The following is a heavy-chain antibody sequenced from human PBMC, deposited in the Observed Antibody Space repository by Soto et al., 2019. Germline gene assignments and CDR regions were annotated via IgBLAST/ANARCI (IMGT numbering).Heavy chain of an antibody. CDR1: GYTFTSFG. D-gene: IGHD6-13*01. V-gene: IGHV1-18*01. J-gene: IGHJ3*02. CDR3: ARGGAAASENAFDI. CDR2: ISVYNDNT. Sequence: QVQLVQSGAEVKKPGASVKVSCKASGYTFTSFGISWLRQAPGQGLEWMGWISVYNDNTNYTQKLQGRFTMTTDTSTSKAYMELGSLKSDDTAVYYCARGGAAASENAFDIWGQGTMVTVSS.